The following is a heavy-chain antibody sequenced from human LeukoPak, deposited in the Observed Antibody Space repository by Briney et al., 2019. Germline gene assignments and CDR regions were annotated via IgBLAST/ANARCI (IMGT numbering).Heavy chain of an antibody. V-gene: IGHV4-61*02. J-gene: IGHJ4*02. CDR3: ARDRPGGSSLDY. CDR2: IYNSGTT. Sequence: SETLSLTCTVSGGSISSSSYYWSWIRQPAGKGLEWIGRIYNSGTTNYNPSLKSRVTISVDTSKNEFSLKLTSVNAADTAVYYCARDRPGGSSLDYWGQGILVTVSS. CDR1: GGSISSSSYY. D-gene: IGHD6-13*01.